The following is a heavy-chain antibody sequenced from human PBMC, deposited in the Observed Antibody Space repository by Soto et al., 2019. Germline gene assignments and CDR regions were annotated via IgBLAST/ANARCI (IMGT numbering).Heavy chain of an antibody. Sequence: QVQLVQSGAEVKKPGASVKVSCKASGYTFTSYDISWVRQATGQGLEWMGWMSPSSGTTGFVQTFQGRVTVTRDTSISTAYMEVTSLTSEDTAVYYCARTIYGVATYYFDYWGQGTLVTASS. CDR2: MSPSSGTT. CDR1: GYTFTSYD. J-gene: IGHJ4*02. V-gene: IGHV1-8*01. D-gene: IGHD3-3*01. CDR3: ARTIYGVATYYFDY.